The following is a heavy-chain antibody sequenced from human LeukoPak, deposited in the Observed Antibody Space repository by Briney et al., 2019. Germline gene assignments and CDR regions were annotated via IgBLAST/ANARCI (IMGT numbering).Heavy chain of an antibody. CDR3: ARFRGKAGGSLLFDP. Sequence: SSETLSLTCAVYGGSFSGYYWSWIRQPPGKGLEWIGEINHSGITNYNPSLKSRVTISVDTSKNQFSLKLSSVTAADTAVYYCARFRGKAGGSLLFDPWGQGTLVTVSS. D-gene: IGHD2-15*01. V-gene: IGHV4-34*01. CDR1: GGSFSGYY. CDR2: INHSGIT. J-gene: IGHJ5*02.